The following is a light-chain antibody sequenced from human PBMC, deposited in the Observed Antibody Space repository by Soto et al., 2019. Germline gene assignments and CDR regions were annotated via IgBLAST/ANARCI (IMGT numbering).Light chain of an antibody. CDR3: QQRSNWPPIT. CDR1: QSVSSY. CDR2: DAS. V-gene: IGKV3-11*01. J-gene: IGKJ5*01. Sequence: EIVLTQSPGTLSLSPCERATLSCRSSQSVSSYLAWYQQKPGQAPRLLIYDASNRATGIPARFSGSGSGTDFTLTISSLEPEDFAVYYCQQRSNWPPITFGQGTRLEIK.